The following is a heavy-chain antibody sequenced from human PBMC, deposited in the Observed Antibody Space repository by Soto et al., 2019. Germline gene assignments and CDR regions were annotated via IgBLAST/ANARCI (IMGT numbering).Heavy chain of an antibody. D-gene: IGHD5-12*01. CDR1: GGSISSYY. V-gene: IGHV4-59*12. J-gene: IGHJ4*02. CDR2: IYYSGST. CDR3: ARGRWLRSSFDY. Sequence: SETLSLTCTVSGGSISSYYWSWIRQPPGKGLEWIGYIYYSGSTNYNPSLKSRVTISVDTSKNQFSLKLSSVTAADTAVYYCARGRWLRSSFDYWGQGTLVTVSS.